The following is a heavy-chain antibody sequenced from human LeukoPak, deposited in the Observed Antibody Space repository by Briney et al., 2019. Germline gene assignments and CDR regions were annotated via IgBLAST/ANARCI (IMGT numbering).Heavy chain of an antibody. CDR3: ARIRVAGYYFDY. CDR2: ISSSGSSNI. CDR1: GFTLSDYY. D-gene: IGHD6-19*01. J-gene: IGHJ4*02. V-gene: IGHV3-11*01. Sequence: GGSLRLSCAASGFTLSDYYMSWIRQAPGKGPEWVSYISSSGSSNIYYGDSVKGRFTIPRDNSKNSLYLQVNSLRAEDTAVYCCARIRVAGYYFDYWGQGALVTVSS.